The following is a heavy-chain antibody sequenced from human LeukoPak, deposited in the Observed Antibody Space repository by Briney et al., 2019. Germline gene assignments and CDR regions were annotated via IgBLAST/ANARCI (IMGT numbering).Heavy chain of an antibody. CDR1: GFTFSSYS. V-gene: IGHV3-21*01. D-gene: IGHD3-22*01. CDR2: ISSSSSYI. Sequence: GGSLRLSCAASGFTFSSYSMNWVRQAPGKGLEWVSSISSSSSYIYYADSVKGRFTISRDNAKNSLYLQMTSLRAEDTAVYYCARETYYYDSTEDYCSDYWGQGTLVTVSS. CDR3: ARETYYYDSTEDYCSDY. J-gene: IGHJ4*02.